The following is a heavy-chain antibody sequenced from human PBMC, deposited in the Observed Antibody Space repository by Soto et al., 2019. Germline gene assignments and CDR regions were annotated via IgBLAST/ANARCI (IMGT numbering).Heavy chain of an antibody. D-gene: IGHD6-13*01. V-gene: IGHV3-30*18. CDR3: AKGYQYSSAWSDF. CDR2: ISYDGRNT. CDR1: GFTFSIHA. J-gene: IGHJ4*02. Sequence: QVQVVESGGGVVQPGRSLRLSCAASGFTFSIHAMHWVRQAPGKGLEWVAVISYDGRNTYYADSVKGRFTISRDNSRSTLFLQMNSLSTEDTGVYYCAKGYQYSSAWSDFWGQGTLVTVSS.